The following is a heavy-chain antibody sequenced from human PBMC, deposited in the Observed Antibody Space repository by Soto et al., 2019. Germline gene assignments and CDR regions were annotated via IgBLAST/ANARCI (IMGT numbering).Heavy chain of an antibody. CDR1: GFTFSNYA. CDR3: AKFFVETGESSGWPWSFHY. V-gene: IGHV3-23*01. CDR2: ISGGGGTT. D-gene: IGHD6-25*01. Sequence: PGGSLRLSCAASGFTFSNYAMSWVRQAPGKGLEWVSAISGGGGTTYYAGSVKGRFTISRDNSKNTLFLQMNSLRAEDTAVYNCAKFFVETGESSGWPWSFHYWGQGTLVTVSS. J-gene: IGHJ4*02.